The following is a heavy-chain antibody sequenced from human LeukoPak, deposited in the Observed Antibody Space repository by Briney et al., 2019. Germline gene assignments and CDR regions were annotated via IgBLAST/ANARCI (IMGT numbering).Heavy chain of an antibody. CDR2: ISGSGGST. V-gene: IGHV3-23*01. J-gene: IGHJ4*02. Sequence: GGSLRLSCAASGFTSSSYSMSWVRQAPGKGLEWVSAISGSGGSTYYADSVKGRFTISRDNSKNTLYLQMNSLRAEDTAVYYCAKDGARLYYYDSSGYWSGSYYFDYWGQGTLVTVSS. CDR3: AKDGARLYYYDSSGYWSGSYYFDY. CDR1: GFTSSSYS. D-gene: IGHD3-22*01.